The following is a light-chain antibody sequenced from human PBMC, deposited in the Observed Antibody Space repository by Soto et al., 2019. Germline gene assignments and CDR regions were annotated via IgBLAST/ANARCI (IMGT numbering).Light chain of an antibody. CDR1: QTIFSW. V-gene: IGKV1-5*03. Sequence: DIQMTQSPSTLSGSFGDRVTITCRASQTIFSWLAWYQQKPGTPPKLLIYKASTLQSGVPSRFSGSGSGTEFTLTISSLQPDDIATYYCQQYHSYSRTFGQGTKVDI. CDR3: QQYHSYSRT. CDR2: KAS. J-gene: IGKJ1*01.